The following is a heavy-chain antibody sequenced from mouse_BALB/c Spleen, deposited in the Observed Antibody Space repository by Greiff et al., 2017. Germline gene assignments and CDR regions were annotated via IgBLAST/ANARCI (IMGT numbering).Heavy chain of an antibody. V-gene: IGHV5-6-2*01. CDR1: GFTFSSYY. CDR2: INSNGGST. Sequence: EVKLMESGGGLVKLGGSLKLSCAASGFTFSSYYMSWVRQTPEKRLELVAAINSNGGSTYYPDTVKGRFTISRDNAKNTLYLQMSSLKSEDTALYYCARQRDYYYAMDYWGQGTSVTVSS. J-gene: IGHJ4*01. CDR3: ARQRDYYYAMDY.